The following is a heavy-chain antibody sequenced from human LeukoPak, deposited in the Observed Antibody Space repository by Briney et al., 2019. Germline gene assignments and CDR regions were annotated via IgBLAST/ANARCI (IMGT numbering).Heavy chain of an antibody. CDR3: AKGRGDGYNYDYFDY. D-gene: IGHD5-24*01. CDR1: GFTFTSYA. Sequence: GGSLRLSCAASGFTFTSYAMSWVRQAPGKGLEWVSAIIGGGGATYYAGSVKGRFTISRDNSKNTLYLQMDSLRAEDTAVYYCAKGRGDGYNYDYFDYWGQGTLVTVSS. CDR2: IIGGGGAT. V-gene: IGHV3-23*01. J-gene: IGHJ4*02.